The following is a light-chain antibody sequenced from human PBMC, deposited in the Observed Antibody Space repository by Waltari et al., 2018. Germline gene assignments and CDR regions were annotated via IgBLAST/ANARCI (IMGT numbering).Light chain of an antibody. V-gene: IGLV2-11*01. CDR1: SSDVGGYNY. CDR2: DVN. CDR3: CSYAGSYILV. Sequence: QSALTQPRPVSGSPGQSVTISCTGTSSDVGGYNYVSWYQQHPGQAPKLMIYDVNKRPLGVPDRCSGSKSGNSASLTISGLQAEDEADFYCCSYAGSYILVFGGGTKLTVL. J-gene: IGLJ2*01.